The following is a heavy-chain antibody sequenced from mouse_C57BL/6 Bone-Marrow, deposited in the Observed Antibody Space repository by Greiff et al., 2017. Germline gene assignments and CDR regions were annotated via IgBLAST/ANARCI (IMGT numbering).Heavy chain of an antibody. J-gene: IGHJ2*01. Sequence: VQLQQSGAELARPGASVKLSCKASGYTFTSYGISWVKQRTGQGLEWIGEIYPRSGNTYYTEKFKGKATLTADKSSSTAYMELRSLASADSAVYFCARTTGYFDYWGQGTTLTVSS. D-gene: IGHD2-12*01. CDR2: IYPRSGNT. V-gene: IGHV1-81*01. CDR3: ARTTGYFDY. CDR1: GYTFTSYG.